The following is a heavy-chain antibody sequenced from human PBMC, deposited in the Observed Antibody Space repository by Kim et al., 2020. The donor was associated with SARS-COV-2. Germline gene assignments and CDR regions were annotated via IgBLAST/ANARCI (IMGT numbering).Heavy chain of an antibody. D-gene: IGHD6-19*01. CDR3: ASWDSSGHYYYGMDV. J-gene: IGHJ6*02. CDR1: GGTFSSYA. Sequence: SVKVSCKASGGTFSSYAISWVRQAPGQGLEWMGGIIPIFGTANYAQKFQGRVTITADESTSTAYMELSSLRSEDTAVYYCASWDSSGHYYYGMDVWGQGTTVTVSS. CDR2: IIPIFGTA. V-gene: IGHV1-69*13.